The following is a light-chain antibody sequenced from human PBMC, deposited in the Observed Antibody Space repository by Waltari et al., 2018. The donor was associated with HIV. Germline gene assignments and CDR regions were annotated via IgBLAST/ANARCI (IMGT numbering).Light chain of an antibody. J-gene: IGLJ2*01. Sequence: QSALTQPRPVSGSPGQSVTISCIGTNSDVDGYTYVSWYRQHPGEAPKLIIYDVTKRPAGVPDRFSGAKSVNTASLTVSGLQADDEAEYYCCSYAGSYTWLFGGGTKLTVL. CDR1: NSDVDGYTY. CDR3: CSYAGSYTWL. V-gene: IGLV2-11*01. CDR2: DVT.